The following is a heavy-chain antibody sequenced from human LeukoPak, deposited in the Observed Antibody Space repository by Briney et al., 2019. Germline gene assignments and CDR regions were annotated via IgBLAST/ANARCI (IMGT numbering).Heavy chain of an antibody. V-gene: IGHV3-74*03. D-gene: IGHD6-13*01. CDR1: GFSFSPTW. J-gene: IGHJ3*02. CDR2: ITSDGTSI. Sequence: GSLRLSCAASGFSFSPTWMHWVRQPPGQGLVWVARITSDGTSISYADSVKGRFTISRDNAKNSLYLQMNSLRAEDTAVYYCAKEHGGSSWYEDAFDIWGQGTMVTVSS. CDR3: AKEHGGSSWYEDAFDI.